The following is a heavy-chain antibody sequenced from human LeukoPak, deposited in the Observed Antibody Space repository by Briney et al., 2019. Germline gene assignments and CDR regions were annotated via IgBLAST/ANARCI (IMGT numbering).Heavy chain of an antibody. J-gene: IGHJ4*02. Sequence: GGSLRLSCAGSGFTFSSYWMHWVRQVPGKGLVWVSRINGDGSSTSYADSVKGRFTISRDNSKNTLYLQMNSLRAEDTAVYYCARPAVAGLRAGGYDYWGQGTLVTVSS. CDR2: INGDGSST. D-gene: IGHD6-19*01. CDR1: GFTFSSYW. CDR3: ARPAVAGLRAGGYDY. V-gene: IGHV3-74*01.